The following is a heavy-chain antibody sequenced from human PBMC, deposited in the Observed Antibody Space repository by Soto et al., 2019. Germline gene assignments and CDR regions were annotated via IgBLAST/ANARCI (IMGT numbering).Heavy chain of an antibody. V-gene: IGHV4-61*01. CDR1: GGSVSSGSYY. J-gene: IGHJ4*02. CDR3: ASYSSGWYDVSY. D-gene: IGHD6-19*01. Sequence: QVQLQESGPGLVKPSETLSLTCTVSGGSVSSGSYYWSWIRQPPGTGLEWIGYIYYSGSTNYNPSLNSRVTISVDTPKNQFSLKLNSVTAADTAVYYCASYSSGWYDVSYWGQGTLVTVSS. CDR2: IYYSGST.